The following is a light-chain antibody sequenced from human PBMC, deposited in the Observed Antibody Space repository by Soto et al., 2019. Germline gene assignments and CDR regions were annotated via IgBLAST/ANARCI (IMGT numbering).Light chain of an antibody. CDR1: QSVLYSSSNKNF. CDR2: WAS. Sequence: DIVMTQSPDSLAVSLGERATINCKSSQSVLYSSSNKNFLAWYQQKPGQPPKLLIYWASTRESGVPDRFSGSGSGTDFTLTISSLQAEDVAVYSCQQYYSAPQTFGRGTKLEIK. J-gene: IGKJ1*01. V-gene: IGKV4-1*01. CDR3: QQYYSAPQT.